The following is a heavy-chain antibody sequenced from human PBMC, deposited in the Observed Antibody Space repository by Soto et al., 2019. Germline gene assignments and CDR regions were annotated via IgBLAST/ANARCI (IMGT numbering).Heavy chain of an antibody. J-gene: IGHJ4*02. D-gene: IGHD3-3*01. CDR3: VNSRFLEWTSFDY. V-gene: IGHV3-64D*08. CDR1: GFTFGSYA. Sequence: GGSLRLSCSASGFTFGSYAMHWVRQAPGKGLEYVSAISSNGGSTYYADSVKGRFTISRDNSKNTLYLQMSSLRAEDTAVYYCVNSRFLEWTSFDYWGQGTLVTVSS. CDR2: ISSNGGST.